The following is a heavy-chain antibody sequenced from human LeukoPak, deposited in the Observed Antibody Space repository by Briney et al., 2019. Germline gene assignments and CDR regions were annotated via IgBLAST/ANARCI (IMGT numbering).Heavy chain of an antibody. CDR3: AITQVGCSGGSCYSGWFDP. CDR2: VYTSGST. V-gene: IGHV4-61*02. J-gene: IGHJ5*02. Sequence: SQTLSLTCTVSGGSISSGSYYWSWIRQPAGKGLEWIGRVYTSGSTNYNPSLKSRVTISVDTSKNQFSLKLSSVTAADTAVYYCAITQVGCSGGSCYSGWFDPWGQGTLVTVSS. CDR1: GGSISSGSYY. D-gene: IGHD2-15*01.